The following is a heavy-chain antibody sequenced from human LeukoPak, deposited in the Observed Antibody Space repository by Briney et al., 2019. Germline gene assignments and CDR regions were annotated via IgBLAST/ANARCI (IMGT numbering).Heavy chain of an antibody. V-gene: IGHV1-2*02. J-gene: IGHJ3*02. Sequence: ASVKVSCKASGYTFTDYYIHWVRQAPGQGLEWMAWINPNSGGTNYAQKFQGRVTVTRDTSFSTAYMELSRLRSDDTAVYYCARTSPVVVVAATFIVIWGQGTMVTVSS. D-gene: IGHD2-15*01. CDR2: INPNSGGT. CDR1: GYTFTDYY. CDR3: ARTSPVVVVAATFIVI.